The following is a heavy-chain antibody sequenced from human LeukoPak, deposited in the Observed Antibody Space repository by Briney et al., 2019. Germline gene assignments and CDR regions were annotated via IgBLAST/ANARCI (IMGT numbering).Heavy chain of an antibody. D-gene: IGHD1-26*01. J-gene: IGHJ4*02. CDR3: ATSGSYRFDY. V-gene: IGHV3-48*01. Sequence: PGGSLRLSCAASGFTFTNYGMHWVRQAPGKGLEWVSFISGTSSTIYYADSVKGRFTISRDNAQNSLYLQMNSLRGEDTAVYYCATSGSYRFDYWGQGTLVTVSS. CDR2: ISGTSSTI. CDR1: GFTFTNYG.